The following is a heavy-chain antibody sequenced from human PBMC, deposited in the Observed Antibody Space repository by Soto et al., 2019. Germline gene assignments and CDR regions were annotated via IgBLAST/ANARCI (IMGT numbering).Heavy chain of an antibody. V-gene: IGHV1-18*04. CDR3: ARDGRHFVNLRVGDCYYYGMDV. CDR2: ISAYNGNT. CDR1: GYTFTSYG. D-gene: IGHD1-26*01. Sequence: GASVKVSCKASGYTFTSYGISWVRQAPGQGLEWMGWISAYNGNTNYAQKLQGRVTMTTDTSTSTAYMELRSLRSDDTAVYYCARDGRHFVNLRVGDCYYYGMDVWGQGTTVTVSS. J-gene: IGHJ6*02.